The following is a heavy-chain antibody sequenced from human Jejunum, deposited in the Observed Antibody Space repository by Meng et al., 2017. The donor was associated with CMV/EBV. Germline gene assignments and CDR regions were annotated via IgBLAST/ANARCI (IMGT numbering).Heavy chain of an antibody. V-gene: IGHV3-15*01. CDR1: GFTFTNAW. Sequence: SGFTFTNAWMNWVRPAPGKGLEWIGRIKSKADGGTTDYAEPVKGRFTISRDDSKNTLYLQINSLKTEDTGVYFCTMGQYGSFSDWGQGTLVTVSS. J-gene: IGHJ4*02. D-gene: IGHD1-26*01. CDR3: TMGQYGSFSD. CDR2: IKSKADGGTT.